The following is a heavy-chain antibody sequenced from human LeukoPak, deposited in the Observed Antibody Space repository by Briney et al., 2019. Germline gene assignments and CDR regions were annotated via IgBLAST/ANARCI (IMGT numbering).Heavy chain of an antibody. CDR3: AKSIAAAGTQLGGWFDP. V-gene: IGHV1-46*01. D-gene: IGHD6-13*01. J-gene: IGHJ5*02. Sequence: ASVKVSCKASGYTFTSYYMHWVRQAPGQGLEWMGIINPSGGSTSCAQKFQGRVTMTRDTSTSTVYMELSSLRSEDTAVYYCAKSIAAAGTQLGGWFDPWGQGTLVTVSS. CDR1: GYTFTSYY. CDR2: INPSGGST.